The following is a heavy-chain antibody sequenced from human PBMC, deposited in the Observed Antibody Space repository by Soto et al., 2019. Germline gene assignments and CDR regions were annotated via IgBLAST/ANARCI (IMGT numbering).Heavy chain of an antibody. CDR2: IYWDDDK. J-gene: IGHJ4*02. V-gene: IGHV2-5*02. CDR3: AHSLIPNWGSRGAFDY. Sequence: QITLKESGPTLVKPTQTLTLTCTFSGFSLSTSGVGVGWIRQPPGEALEWLALIYWDDDKRYSPSLKSRLTITKATSKNQVVLTMTTMDPVDTATYYCAHSLIPNWGSRGAFDYWGQGTLVTVSS. CDR1: GFSLSTSGVG. D-gene: IGHD7-27*01.